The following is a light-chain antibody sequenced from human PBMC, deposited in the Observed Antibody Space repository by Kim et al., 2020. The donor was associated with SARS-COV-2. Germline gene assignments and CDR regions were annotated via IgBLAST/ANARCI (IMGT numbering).Light chain of an antibody. CDR1: TSDVGGYNY. CDR3: NSYTTSSTRV. CDR2: GVN. Sequence: GQANAICCPGTTSDVGGYNYVSWYQRHPGKAPKLIIYGVNNRPAGVSDRFSGSKSGSTASLTISGLQAEDEAYYYCNSYTTSSTRVFGGGTQLTVL. J-gene: IGLJ3*02. V-gene: IGLV2-14*03.